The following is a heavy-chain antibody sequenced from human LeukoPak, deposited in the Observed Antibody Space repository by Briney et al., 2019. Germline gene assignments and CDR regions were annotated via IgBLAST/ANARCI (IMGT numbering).Heavy chain of an antibody. D-gene: IGHD5-18*01. J-gene: IGHJ4*02. CDR1: GGTFSSYA. Sequence: SVKVSCKASGGTFSSYAISWVRQAPGQGLEWMGRIIPIFGIANYAQKFQGRVTITAGKSTSTAYMELSSLRSEDTAAYYCARDRRGYSYGSDYWGQGTLVTVSS. CDR3: ARDRRGYSYGSDY. CDR2: IIPIFGIA. V-gene: IGHV1-69*04.